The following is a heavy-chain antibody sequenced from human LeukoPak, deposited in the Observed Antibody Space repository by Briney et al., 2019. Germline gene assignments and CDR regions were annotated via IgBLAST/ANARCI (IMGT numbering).Heavy chain of an antibody. CDR1: GGSFSGYY. CDR2: INHSGST. Sequence: SETLSLTCAVYGGSFSGYYWSWIRQPPGKGLEWIGEINHSGSTNYNPSLKSRVTISVDTSKNQFSLKLSSVTAADTAVYCCARRSPSVGYDILTGLYYFDYWGQGTLVTVSS. CDR3: ARRSPSVGYDILTGLYYFDY. D-gene: IGHD3-9*01. V-gene: IGHV4-34*01. J-gene: IGHJ4*02.